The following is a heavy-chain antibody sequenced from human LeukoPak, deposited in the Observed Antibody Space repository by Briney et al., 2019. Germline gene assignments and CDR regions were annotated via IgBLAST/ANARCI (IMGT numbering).Heavy chain of an antibody. Sequence: SETLSLTCTVSGGSISSSSYYWGWIRQPPGKGLEWIGSIYYSGSTYYNPSLKSRVTISVDTSKNQFSLKLSSVTAADTAVYYCARAEDGPGSYFDYWGQGTLVTVSS. CDR2: IYYSGST. D-gene: IGHD2-15*01. V-gene: IGHV4-39*01. CDR3: ARAEDGPGSYFDY. J-gene: IGHJ4*02. CDR1: GGSISSSSYY.